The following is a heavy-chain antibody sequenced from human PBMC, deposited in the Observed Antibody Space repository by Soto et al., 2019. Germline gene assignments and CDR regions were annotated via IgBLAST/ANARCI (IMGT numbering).Heavy chain of an antibody. D-gene: IGHD3-3*01. V-gene: IGHV1-18*01. CDR1: GYTFTSYG. CDR3: ARSITIFGVADV. Sequence: ASVKVSCKASGYTFTSYGISWVRQAPGQGLEWMGWISTYNGNTNYAQKLQGRVTMTTDTSTSTAYMELRSLRSDDTAVYYCARSITIFGVADVWGKGTTVTVSS. CDR2: ISTYNGNT. J-gene: IGHJ6*03.